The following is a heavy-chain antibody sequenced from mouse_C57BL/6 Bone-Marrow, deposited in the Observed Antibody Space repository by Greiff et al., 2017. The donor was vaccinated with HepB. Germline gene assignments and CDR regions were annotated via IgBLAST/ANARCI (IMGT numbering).Heavy chain of an antibody. V-gene: IGHV1-61*01. CDR1: GYTFTSYW. J-gene: IGHJ2*01. D-gene: IGHD1-1*01. Sequence: QVQLQQPGAELVRPGSSVKLSCKASGYTFTSYWMDWVKQRPGQGLEWIGNIYPSDSETHYNQKFKDKATLTVDKSSSTAYMQLSSLTSEDSAVYYCAYYGSSYGYWGQGTTLTVSS. CDR2: IYPSDSET. CDR3: AYYGSSYGY.